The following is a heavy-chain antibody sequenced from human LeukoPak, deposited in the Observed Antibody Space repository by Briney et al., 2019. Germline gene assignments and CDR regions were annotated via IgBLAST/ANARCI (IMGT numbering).Heavy chain of an antibody. Sequence: TGGSLRLSCAASGFTFSTYAMHWVRQAPGKGLEWVAVISYDGSNKYYADSVKGRFTISRDNSKNTLYLQMNSLRTEDTAVYYCAKEPTPTMVRREYWYFDLWGRGTLVTVSS. D-gene: IGHD3-10*01. CDR3: AKEPTPTMVRREYWYFDL. J-gene: IGHJ2*01. CDR2: ISYDGSNK. CDR1: GFTFSTYA. V-gene: IGHV3-30*04.